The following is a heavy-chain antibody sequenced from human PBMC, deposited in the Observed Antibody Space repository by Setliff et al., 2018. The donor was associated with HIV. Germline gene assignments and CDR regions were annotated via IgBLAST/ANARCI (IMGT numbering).Heavy chain of an antibody. V-gene: IGHV4-39*07. CDR1: GGSIRSSSYY. J-gene: IGHJ3*02. Sequence: SETLSLTCTVSGGSIRSSSYYWAWLRQSPGKGLEWIGSMFYSGRTYHNPSLASRITISIDTSKNEFSLKMTSVTAADTAVYYCARAPLKYYDILTGFHDAFDIWGQGTMVTVSS. CDR3: ARAPLKYYDILTGFHDAFDI. D-gene: IGHD3-9*01. CDR2: MFYSGRT.